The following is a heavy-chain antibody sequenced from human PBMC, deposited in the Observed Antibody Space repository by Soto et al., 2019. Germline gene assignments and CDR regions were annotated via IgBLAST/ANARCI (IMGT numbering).Heavy chain of an antibody. J-gene: IGHJ4*02. V-gene: IGHV1-69*01. Sequence: QVQLVQSGAEVQKPGSSVKVSCKTSGGTVSNYAISWVRRAPGQGLEWMGSIIPIFDSPNYAQKFHDRLTLTADESTSTAYMELSSLRSDDTAVYYCANLVHYDRSGYFDYWGQGTLVTVSP. CDR2: IIPIFDSP. CDR1: GGTVSNYA. CDR3: ANLVHYDRSGYFDY. D-gene: IGHD3-22*01.